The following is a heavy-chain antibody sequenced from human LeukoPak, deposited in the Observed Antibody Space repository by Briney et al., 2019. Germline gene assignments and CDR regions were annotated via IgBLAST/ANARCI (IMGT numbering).Heavy chain of an antibody. V-gene: IGHV3-23*01. CDR2: ISGSGGST. Sequence: PGGPFRHPCAASGFTFSSYVMSWARQAPGKGLEWVSAISGSGGSTYYADSVKGRFTISRDNSKNTLYMQMNSLRAEDTAVYYCAKSHDSCDSYYWGQGTLVTVSS. CDR3: AKSHDSCDSYY. D-gene: IGHD3-22*01. J-gene: IGHJ4*02. CDR1: GFTFSSYV.